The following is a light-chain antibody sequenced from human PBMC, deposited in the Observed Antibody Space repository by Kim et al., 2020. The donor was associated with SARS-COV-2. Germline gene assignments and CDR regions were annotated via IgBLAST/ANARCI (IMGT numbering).Light chain of an antibody. CDR2: EDN. V-gene: IGLV6-57*04. J-gene: IGLJ3*02. Sequence: NFMLTQPHSVSESPGKTVTISCTRSSGSIASNYVQWYQQRPGSAPTTVIYEDNQRPSGVPDRFSGSIDSSSNSASLTISGLKTEDEADYYCQSYDSITRRVFGGGPQLTVL. CDR1: SGSIASNY. CDR3: QSYDSITRRV.